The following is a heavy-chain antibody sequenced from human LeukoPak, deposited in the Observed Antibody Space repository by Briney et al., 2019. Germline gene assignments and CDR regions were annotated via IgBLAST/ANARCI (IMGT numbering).Heavy chain of an antibody. D-gene: IGHD5-24*01. V-gene: IGHV3-21*01. Sequence: GGSLRLSCAASGFTFSSYSMNWVRQAPGKGLEWVSYISSSSSYIYYADSVKGRFTISRDNAKNALYLQMNSLRAEDTAVYYCARAFADGYNSSPFDYWGQGTLVTVSS. J-gene: IGHJ4*01. CDR3: ARAFADGYNSSPFDY. CDR1: GFTFSSYS. CDR2: ISSSSSYI.